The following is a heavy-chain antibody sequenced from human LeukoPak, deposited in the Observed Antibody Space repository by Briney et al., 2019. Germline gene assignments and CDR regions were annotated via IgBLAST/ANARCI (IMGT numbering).Heavy chain of an antibody. J-gene: IGHJ3*02. Sequence: GASVKVSCKASGYSLTNYAMNWVRQAPGQGLEWMGWINTNTGNPTYAQGFTGRFVFSLDTSVSTAYLQISSLKAEDTAVYYCARGSSSWIDAFDIWGRGTMVTVSS. CDR2: INTNTGNP. V-gene: IGHV7-4-1*02. CDR1: GYSLTNYA. D-gene: IGHD6-13*01. CDR3: ARGSSSWIDAFDI.